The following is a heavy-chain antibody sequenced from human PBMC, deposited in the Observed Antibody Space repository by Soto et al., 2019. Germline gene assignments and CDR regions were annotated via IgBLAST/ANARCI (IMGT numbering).Heavy chain of an antibody. Sequence: GGSLRLSGAASGFTFSSYAMSWVRQAPGKGLEWVSAISGSGGSTYYADSVKGRFTISRDNSKNTLYLQMNSLRAEDTAVYYCAKGGGYRGYENDYWGQGTLVTVSS. CDR2: ISGSGGST. CDR3: AKGGGYRGYENDY. J-gene: IGHJ4*02. V-gene: IGHV3-23*01. CDR1: GFTFSSYA. D-gene: IGHD5-12*01.